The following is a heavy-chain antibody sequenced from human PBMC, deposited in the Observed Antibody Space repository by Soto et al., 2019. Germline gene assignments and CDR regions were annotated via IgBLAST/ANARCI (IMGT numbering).Heavy chain of an antibody. J-gene: IGHJ6*02. D-gene: IGHD3-10*01. CDR2: IYYSGST. Sequence: SSETLSLTCTVSGGSISSGGYYWSWIRQHPGKGLEWIGYIYYSGSTYYNPSLKSRVTISVDTSKNQFSLKLSSVTAADTAVYYCAREADPVWFGELLQYYYYGMDVWGQGTTVTVSS. CDR3: AREADPVWFGELLQYYYYGMDV. V-gene: IGHV4-31*03. CDR1: GGSISSGGYY.